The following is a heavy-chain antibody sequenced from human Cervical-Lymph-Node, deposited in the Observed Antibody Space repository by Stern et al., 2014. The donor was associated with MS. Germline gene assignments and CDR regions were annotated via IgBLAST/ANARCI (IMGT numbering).Heavy chain of an antibody. Sequence: QVQLVESGGGVVQPGRSLRLSCAASGFTFSNYEMHWVRQAPGKGLEWVALIWADGSDPYYADSVKGRFTVSRDNSKNTLYMQMNSLRSEDTAVYYCAREGPGGSGWGALDYWGHGTLVTVSS. CDR3: AREGPGGSGWGALDY. V-gene: IGHV3-33*01. CDR2: IWADGSDP. J-gene: IGHJ4*01. D-gene: IGHD6-19*01. CDR1: GFTFSNYE.